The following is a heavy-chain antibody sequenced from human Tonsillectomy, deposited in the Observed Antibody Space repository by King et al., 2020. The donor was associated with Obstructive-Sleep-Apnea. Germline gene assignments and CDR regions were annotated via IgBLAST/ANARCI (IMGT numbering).Heavy chain of an antibody. CDR2: TIPILGIA. Sequence: VQLVQSGAEVKKPGSSVQVSCQASGGTFSNYAITWVRQAPGQGLEWMGGTIPILGIANYAQKFQGRVTITADQSTSTAYMELTSLRSEDTAVYYCARGLRHCSGGSCYSEAYYYYGMDVWGQGTAVTVSS. CDR3: ARGLRHCSGGSCYSEAYYYYGMDV. D-gene: IGHD2-15*01. J-gene: IGHJ6*02. V-gene: IGHV1-69*09. CDR1: GGTFSNYA.